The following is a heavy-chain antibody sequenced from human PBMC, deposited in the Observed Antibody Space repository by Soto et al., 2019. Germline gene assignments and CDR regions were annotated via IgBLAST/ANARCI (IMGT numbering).Heavy chain of an antibody. V-gene: IGHV3-30*18. CDR3: AKDPSDCGGDCYPHY. Sequence: QVQLVESGGGVVQPGRSLRLSCAASGFTFSSYGMHWVRQAPGKGLEWVAVISYDGSNKYYADSVKGRFTISRDNSKNALYRQMNSLRAEDTAVYYCAKDPSDCGGDCYPHYWGQGTLVTVSS. J-gene: IGHJ4*02. CDR1: GFTFSSYG. CDR2: ISYDGSNK. D-gene: IGHD2-21*02.